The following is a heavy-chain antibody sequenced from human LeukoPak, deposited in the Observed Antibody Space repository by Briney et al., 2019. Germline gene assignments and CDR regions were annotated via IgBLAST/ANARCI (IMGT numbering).Heavy chain of an antibody. CDR2: IRYDGSNK. CDR1: GFTFSSYG. Sequence: GGSLRLSCAASGFTFSSYGMHWVRQAPGKGLEWVAFIRYDGSNKCYADSVKGRFTISRDNSKDTLYLQMNSLRAEDTAVYYCAKDHRAYCGGDCVDFDYWGQGTLVTVSS. V-gene: IGHV3-30*02. CDR3: AKDHRAYCGGDCVDFDY. D-gene: IGHD2-21*02. J-gene: IGHJ4*02.